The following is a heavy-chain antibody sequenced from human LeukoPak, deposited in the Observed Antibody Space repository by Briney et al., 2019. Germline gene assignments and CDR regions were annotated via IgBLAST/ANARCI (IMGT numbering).Heavy chain of an antibody. CDR3: ARVGTNTVTTLDI. CDR1: GGTFSSYA. J-gene: IGHJ3*02. D-gene: IGHD4-11*01. CDR2: IIPIFGTA. Sequence: GASVKVSCKASGGTFSSYAISWVRQAPGQGLEWMGGIIPIFGTANYAQKFQGRVTITADKSTSTAYMELSSLRSEDTAVYYCARVGTNTVTTLDIWGQGTMVTVSS. V-gene: IGHV1-69*06.